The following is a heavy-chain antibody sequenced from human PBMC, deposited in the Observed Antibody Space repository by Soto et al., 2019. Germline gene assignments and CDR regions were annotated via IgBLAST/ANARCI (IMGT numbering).Heavy chain of an antibody. D-gene: IGHD6-6*01. J-gene: IGHJ6*01. CDR1: GFTFSSYA. CDR2: ISYDGSNK. V-gene: IGHV3-30-3*01. Sequence: HPGGSLRLSCAASGFTFSSYAMHWVRQAPGKGLEWVAVISYDGSNKYYADSVKGRFTISRDNSKNTLYLQMNSLRAEDTAVYYCARALRIAARPRVYHGMDVW. CDR3: ARALRIAARPRVYHGMDV.